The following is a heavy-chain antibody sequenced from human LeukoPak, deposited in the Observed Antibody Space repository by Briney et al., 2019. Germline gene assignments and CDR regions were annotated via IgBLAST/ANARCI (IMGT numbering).Heavy chain of an antibody. CDR1: GFTFDDYT. D-gene: IGHD3-16*01. V-gene: IGHV3-43*01. CDR2: IRRDGGST. CDR3: AREQGVLRYYYYMDV. J-gene: IGHJ6*03. Sequence: GGSLRLSCEASGFTFDDYTMHWVRQAPGKGLEWVSLIRRDGGSTYYADSVKGRFTISRDNAKNSVYLQMNSLRAEDTAVYYCAREQGVLRYYYYMDVWGKGTTVTVSS.